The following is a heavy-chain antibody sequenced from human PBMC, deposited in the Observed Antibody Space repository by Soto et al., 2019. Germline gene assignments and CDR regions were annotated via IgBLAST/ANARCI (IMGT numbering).Heavy chain of an antibody. J-gene: IGHJ6*03. CDR2: ISAYNGNT. CDR3: ARIDMVRGVTYNYYYYMDV. CDR1: GYTFTSYG. Sequence: ASVKVSCKASGYTFTSYGISWVRQAPGQGLEWMGWISAYNGNTNYAQKLQGRVTMTTDTSTSTAYMELRSLRSDDTAVYYCARIDMVRGVTYNYYYYMDVWGKGTTVTVSS. V-gene: IGHV1-18*01. D-gene: IGHD3-10*01.